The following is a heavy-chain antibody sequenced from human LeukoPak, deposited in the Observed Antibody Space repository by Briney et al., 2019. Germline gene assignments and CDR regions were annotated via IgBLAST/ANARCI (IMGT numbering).Heavy chain of an antibody. CDR1: GGSISSYY. J-gene: IGHJ3*02. D-gene: IGHD1-14*01. Sequence: PSETLSLTCTVSGGSISSYYWSWIRQPPGKGLEWIGYIYYSGSTNYNPSLKSRVTISVDTSKNQFSLKLSSVTAADTAVYYCARVPEIDAFDIWGQGTMVTVSS. CDR2: IYYSGST. CDR3: ARVPEIDAFDI. V-gene: IGHV4-59*01.